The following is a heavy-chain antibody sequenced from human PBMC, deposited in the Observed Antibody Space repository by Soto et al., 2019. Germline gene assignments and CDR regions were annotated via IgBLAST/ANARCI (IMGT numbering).Heavy chain of an antibody. Sequence: SETLSLTCAVSGGSISSGGYSWSWIRQPPGKGLEWIGYIYHSGSTYYNPSLKSRVTISVDRSKNQFSLKLSSVTAADTAVYYCARGRPAFDYWGQGTLVTVS. CDR1: GGSISSGGYS. CDR3: ARGRPAFDY. J-gene: IGHJ4*02. CDR2: IYHSGST. D-gene: IGHD2-2*01. V-gene: IGHV4-30-2*01.